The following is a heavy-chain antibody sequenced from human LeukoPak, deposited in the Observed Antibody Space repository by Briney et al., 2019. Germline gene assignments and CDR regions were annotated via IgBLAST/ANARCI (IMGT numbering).Heavy chain of an antibody. J-gene: IGHJ4*02. CDR1: GFTFSSYA. CDR3: ARGSRGAKYYYDSSGYYYVPSDY. CDR2: ISYDGSNK. Sequence: GGSLRLPCAASGFTFSSYAMHWVRQAPGKGLEWVAVISYDGSNKYYADSVKGRFTISRDNSKNTLYLQMNSLRAEDTAVYYCARGSRGAKYYYDSSGYYYVPSDYWGQGTLVTVSS. D-gene: IGHD3-22*01. V-gene: IGHV3-30-3*01.